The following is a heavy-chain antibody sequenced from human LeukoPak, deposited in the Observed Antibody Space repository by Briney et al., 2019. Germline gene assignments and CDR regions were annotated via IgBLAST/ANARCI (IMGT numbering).Heavy chain of an antibody. V-gene: IGHV4-61*01. J-gene: IGHJ4*02. CDR1: GGSISSGSYY. D-gene: IGHD3-3*01. CDR2: IYYSGST. Sequence: PSQTLSLTCTVSGGSISSGSYYWSWIRQPPGKGLEWIGYIYYSGSTNYNPSLKSRVTISVDTSKNQFSLKLSSVTAADTAVYYCARGFSETYYDFWSGYPRPQSYFDYWGQGTLVTVSS. CDR3: ARGFSETYYDFWSGYPRPQSYFDY.